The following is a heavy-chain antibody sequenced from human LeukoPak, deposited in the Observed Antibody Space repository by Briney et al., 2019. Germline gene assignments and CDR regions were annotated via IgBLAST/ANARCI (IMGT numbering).Heavy chain of an antibody. V-gene: IGHV3-21*01. CDR3: ARVPSAGGYDFWSRYYYYYYMDV. CDR2: ISSSSSYI. J-gene: IGHJ6*03. CDR1: EFSVGSNY. Sequence: GGSLRLSCAASEFSVGSNYMTWVRQAPGKGLEWVSSISSSSSYIYYADSVKGRFTISRDNAKNSLYLQMNSLRAEDTAVYYCARVPSAGGYDFWSRYYYYYYMDVWGKGTTVTVSS. D-gene: IGHD3-3*01.